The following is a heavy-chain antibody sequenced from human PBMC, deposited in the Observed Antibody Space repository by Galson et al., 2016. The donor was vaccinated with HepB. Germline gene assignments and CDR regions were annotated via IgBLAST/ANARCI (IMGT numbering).Heavy chain of an antibody. CDR1: SSSYY. J-gene: IGHJ6*02. V-gene: IGHV4-39*01. CDR2: IYYSAST. D-gene: IGHD3-10*01. CDR3: AGHLRGGYGMDV. Sequence: SSSYYWGCIRQPPGKGLEWIGSIYYSASTYYNPSLKSRVTISVDTSKNQFSLKLSSVTAADTAVYYCAGHLRGGYGMDVWGQGTTVTVSS.